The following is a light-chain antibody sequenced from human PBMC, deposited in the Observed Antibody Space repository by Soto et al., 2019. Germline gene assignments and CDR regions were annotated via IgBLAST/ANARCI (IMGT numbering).Light chain of an antibody. CDR2: AS. CDR3: QHYGTSAL. J-gene: IGKJ3*01. Sequence: EIVLTQSPGTLFLSPGERATLSCRASQSVSDSYLAWYQQKPGQAPRLLIYASSRATGIPDRFSGSGSGTDSTLTISRLEPEDFAVYYCQHYGTSALFGPGTKVDIK. CDR1: QSVSDSY. V-gene: IGKV3-20*01.